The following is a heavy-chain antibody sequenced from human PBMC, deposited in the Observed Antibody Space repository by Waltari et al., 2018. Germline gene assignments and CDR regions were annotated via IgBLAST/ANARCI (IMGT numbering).Heavy chain of an antibody. CDR1: GASFSTYV. V-gene: IGHV4-34*01. J-gene: IGHJ4*02. D-gene: IGHD1-26*01. Sequence: QVQLQQWGAGLLKPSETLSLTCAVYGASFSTYVWSWIRQPPGKGLEGIGEINHSGSTNYNPSLKSRVTIFLETSKNQFSLKLSSVNAADTAVYYCASRDIVGDYSVPYYFAYWGQGGLVTVSS. CDR2: INHSGST. CDR3: ASRDIVGDYSVPYYFAY.